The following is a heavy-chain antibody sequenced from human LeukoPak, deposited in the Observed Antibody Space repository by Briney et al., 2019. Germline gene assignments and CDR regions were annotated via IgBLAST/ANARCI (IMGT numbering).Heavy chain of an antibody. V-gene: IGHV4-38-2*02. Sequence: SETLSLTCTVSGYSISSGYYWGWIRQPPGKGLEWIGSIYHSGSTYYNPSLKSRVTISVDTSKNQFSLKLSSVTAADTAVYYCARTGDYDILAGYYFFVEKAQHVAFDIWGQGTMVTVSS. J-gene: IGHJ3*02. CDR2: IYHSGST. CDR3: ARTGDYDILAGYYFFVEKAQHVAFDI. D-gene: IGHD3-9*01. CDR1: GYSISSGYY.